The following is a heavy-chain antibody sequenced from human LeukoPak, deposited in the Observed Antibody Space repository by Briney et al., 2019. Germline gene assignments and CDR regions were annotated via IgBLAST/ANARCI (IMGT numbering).Heavy chain of an antibody. CDR1: GGSFSGYY. CDR3: ARRGDILTGYYGGARAGWFDP. V-gene: IGHV4-34*01. Sequence: PSETLSLTCAVYGGSFSGYYWSWIRQPPGKGLEWIGEINHSGSTNYNPSLKSRVTISVDTSKNQLSLKLSSVTAADTAVYYCARRGDILTGYYGGARAGWFDPWGQGTLVTVSS. J-gene: IGHJ5*02. CDR2: INHSGST. D-gene: IGHD3-9*01.